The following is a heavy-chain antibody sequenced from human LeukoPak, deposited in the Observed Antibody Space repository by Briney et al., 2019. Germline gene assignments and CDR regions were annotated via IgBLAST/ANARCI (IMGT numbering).Heavy chain of an antibody. CDR1: GFTFSSYA. CDR2: ISYDGSNK. J-gene: IGHJ4*02. V-gene: IGHV3-30-3*01. D-gene: IGHD3-3*01. CDR3: ARGPSGYSLYYFDY. Sequence: PGGSLRLSCAASGFTFSSYAMHWVRQAPGKGLEWVAAISYDGSNKYYADSVKGRFTISRDNSKNTLYLQMNSLRAEDTAVYYCARGPSGYSLYYFDYWGQGTLVTVSS.